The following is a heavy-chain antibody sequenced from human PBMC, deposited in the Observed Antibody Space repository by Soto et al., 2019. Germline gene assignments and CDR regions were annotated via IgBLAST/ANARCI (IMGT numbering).Heavy chain of an antibody. CDR3: ARVAY. CDR1: GFTFSRVS. J-gene: IGHJ4*02. CDR2: ISSGSSDT. V-gene: IGHV3-21*01. Sequence: GSLRLSCEASGFTFSRVSMNWVRQVPRKGLEWVASISSGSSDTWYADSVKGRFIISRDNAQNSLFLQMNTLRPEDAAMYYCARVAYWGPGTQVTVSS.